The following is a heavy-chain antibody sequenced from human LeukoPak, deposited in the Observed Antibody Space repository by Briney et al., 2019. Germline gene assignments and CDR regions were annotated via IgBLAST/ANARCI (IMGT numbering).Heavy chain of an antibody. Sequence: GGSLRLSCAASGFTFSTYAMSWVRQPPGKGLEWVSDICGSGGSTYYAYSERRLFTISRDTEKNSLYLQITSLRGEDTGVYYCAKIPLGSHWVDFDYWGQGTLVTVPS. CDR1: GFTFSTYA. J-gene: IGHJ4*02. D-gene: IGHD3-10*01. CDR3: AKIPLGSHWVDFDY. CDR2: ICGSGGST. V-gene: IGHV3-23*01.